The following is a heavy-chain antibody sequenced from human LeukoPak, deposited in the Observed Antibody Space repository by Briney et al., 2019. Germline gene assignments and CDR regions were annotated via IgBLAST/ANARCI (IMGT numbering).Heavy chain of an antibody. J-gene: IGHJ4*02. CDR1: GFTLGSYW. CDR2: INQDGSEK. D-gene: IGHD3-22*01. V-gene: IGHV3-7*01. Sequence: GGSLRLSCAASGFTLGSYWMSWVRQAPGKGLEWVANINQDGSEKYYVDSVKGRFAISRDNAKNSLYLQMNSLRAEDTAVYYCARLLYDSSGYYYLDYWGQGTLVTVSS. CDR3: ARLLYDSSGYYYLDY.